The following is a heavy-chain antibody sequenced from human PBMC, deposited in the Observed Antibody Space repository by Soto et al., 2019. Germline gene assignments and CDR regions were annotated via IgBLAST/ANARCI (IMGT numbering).Heavy chain of an antibody. J-gene: IGHJ4*01. CDR3: ASGMSGWYGYYFAY. D-gene: IGHD6-19*01. CDR1: GFTFSSYW. CDR2: IKQAGSEK. V-gene: IGHV3-7*01. Sequence: EVQLVESGGGLVQPGGSLRLSCAASGFTFSSYWMSWVRQAPGKGLEWVANIKQAGSEKYYVDSVKGRFTISRDNANNSVYLQMNSLRAEATAVYYCASGMSGWYGYYFAYWGHGTLVTVSA.